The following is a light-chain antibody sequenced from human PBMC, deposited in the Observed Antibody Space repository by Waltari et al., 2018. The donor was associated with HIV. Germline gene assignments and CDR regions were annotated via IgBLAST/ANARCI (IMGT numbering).Light chain of an antibody. J-gene: IGLJ2*01. V-gene: IGLV2-14*01. CDR3: SSYTSSSTHVV. CDR2: DVS. Sequence: QSALTQPASVSGSPGQSITISCTGTSSDVGGYNYVSWYRQHPGKAPKLMIYDVSNRPSGVSKRFSGSKSGNTASLTISGLQAEDEADYYCSSYTSSSTHVVFGGGTKLTVL. CDR1: SSDVGGYNY.